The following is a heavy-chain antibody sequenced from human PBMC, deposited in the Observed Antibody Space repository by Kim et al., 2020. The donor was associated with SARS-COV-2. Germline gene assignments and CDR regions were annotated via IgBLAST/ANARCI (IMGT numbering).Heavy chain of an antibody. Sequence: VKCRFTISRDNAKNSLYLQMNSLRAEDTAVYYCARVFLHYYDSSGYDYDYWGQGTLVTVSS. V-gene: IGHV3-21*01. D-gene: IGHD3-22*01. CDR3: ARVFLHYYDSSGYDYDY. J-gene: IGHJ4*02.